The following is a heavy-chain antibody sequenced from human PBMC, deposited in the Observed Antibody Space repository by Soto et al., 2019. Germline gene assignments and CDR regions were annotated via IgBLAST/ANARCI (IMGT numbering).Heavy chain of an antibody. CDR1: GFTFSNYW. V-gene: IGHV3-74*01. CDR2: INTDGSST. CDR3: AGAPYYYFGMDV. J-gene: IGHJ6*02. Sequence: EVQLMESGGNLVQPGGSLRLSCAASGFTFSNYWMHWVRQAPGKGLLWVSRINTDGSSTTYADSVKGRFTISRDNAKNTLYLEVNSLRAEDTAVYYCAGAPYYYFGMDVWGQGTTVTVSS.